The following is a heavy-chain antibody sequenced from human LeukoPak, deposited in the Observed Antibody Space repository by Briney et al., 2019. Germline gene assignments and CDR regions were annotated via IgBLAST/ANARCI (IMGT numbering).Heavy chain of an antibody. V-gene: IGHV3-74*01. Sequence: GGSLRLSCAASGFTFSTYRMHWVRQAPGKGLVWVSHVKSDGSSATYADSVKGRFTISRDNAKNTLFLQMNRLRVEDTAVYYCARGRYYLDSWGQGTLATVAS. D-gene: IGHD3-16*01. CDR3: ARGRYYLDS. J-gene: IGHJ4*02. CDR1: GFTFSTYR. CDR2: VKSDGSSA.